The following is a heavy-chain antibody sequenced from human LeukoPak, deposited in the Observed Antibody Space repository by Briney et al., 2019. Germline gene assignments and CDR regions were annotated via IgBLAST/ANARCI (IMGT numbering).Heavy chain of an antibody. Sequence: PGGSLRLSCAASGFTFSSYSMNWVRQAPGKGLEWVSSISSSSSYIYYADSVKGRFTISRDNAKNSLYLQMNSLRAEDTAVYYCARDRGSGWYLGILYWGQGTLVTVSS. V-gene: IGHV3-21*01. CDR2: ISSSSSYI. CDR3: ARDRGSGWYLGILY. J-gene: IGHJ4*02. CDR1: GFTFSSYS. D-gene: IGHD6-13*01.